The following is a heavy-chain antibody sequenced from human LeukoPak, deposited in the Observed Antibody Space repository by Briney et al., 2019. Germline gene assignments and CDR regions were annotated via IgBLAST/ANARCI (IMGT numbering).Heavy chain of an antibody. CDR1: GYTFTSYG. D-gene: IGHD6-13*01. Sequence: ASVKVSCKASGYTFTSYGISWVRQAPGQGLEWMGWISAYNGNTNYAQKLQGRVTMTTDTSTSTAYMELRSLRSDDTAVYYCARDRRRHGYSCMDVWGQGTTVTVSS. CDR2: ISAYNGNT. V-gene: IGHV1-18*01. J-gene: IGHJ6*02. CDR3: ARDRRRHGYSCMDV.